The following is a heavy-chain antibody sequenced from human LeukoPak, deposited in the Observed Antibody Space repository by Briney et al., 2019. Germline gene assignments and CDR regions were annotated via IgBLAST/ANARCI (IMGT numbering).Heavy chain of an antibody. J-gene: IGHJ6*04. D-gene: IGHD2-2*01. CDR3: ARDDCSSTSCYAGGAQYYYYGMDV. CDR1: GFTFSSYE. Sequence: GGSLRLSCAASGFTFSSYEMNWVRQAPGKGLEWVSYISSSGSTIYYADSVKGRFTISRDNAKNSLYLQMNSLRAEDTAVYYCARDDCSSTSCYAGGAQYYYYGMDVWGKGTTVTVSS. CDR2: ISSSGSTI. V-gene: IGHV3-48*03.